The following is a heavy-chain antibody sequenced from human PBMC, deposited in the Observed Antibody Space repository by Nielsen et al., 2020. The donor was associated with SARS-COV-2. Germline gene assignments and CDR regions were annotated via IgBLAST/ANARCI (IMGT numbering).Heavy chain of an antibody. CDR3: ARRDYGDYGNYYYGMDV. CDR2: IIPIFGTA. V-gene: IGHV1-69*06. D-gene: IGHD4-17*01. CDR1: GGTFSSYA. Sequence: SVKVSCKASGGTFSSYAISWVRQAPGQGLEWMGGIIPIFGTANYAQKFQGRVTITADKSTSTAYMELSSLRSEDTAVYYCARRDYGDYGNYYYGMDVWGQGTTVTVSS. J-gene: IGHJ6*02.